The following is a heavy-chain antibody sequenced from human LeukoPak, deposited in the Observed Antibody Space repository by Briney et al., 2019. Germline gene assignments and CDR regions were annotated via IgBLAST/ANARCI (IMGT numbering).Heavy chain of an antibody. CDR3: AKDGSYGDYFDY. CDR2: ISGSGGST. J-gene: IGHJ4*02. V-gene: IGHV3-23*01. CDR1: GFTFSSYA. D-gene: IGHD1-26*01. Sequence: PGGSLRLSCAASGFTFSSYAMSWVRQAPGKGLEWVSAISGSGGSTYYADSVKGRFTVSRDNSKNTLYLQMNSLRAEDTAVYYCAKDGSYGDYFDYWGQGTLVTVSS.